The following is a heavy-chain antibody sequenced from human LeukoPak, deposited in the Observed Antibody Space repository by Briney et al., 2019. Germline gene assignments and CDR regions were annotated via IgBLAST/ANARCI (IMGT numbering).Heavy chain of an antibody. CDR1: GGSISSYY. CDR2: IYYSGST. D-gene: IGHD1-26*01. Sequence: SETLSLTCTVSGGSISSYYWSWIRQPPGKGLEWIGSIYYSGSTYYNPSLKSRVTISVDTSKNQFSLKLSSVTAADTAVYYCATVGATISDYWGQGTLVTVSS. CDR3: ATVGATISDY. V-gene: IGHV4-59*05. J-gene: IGHJ4*02.